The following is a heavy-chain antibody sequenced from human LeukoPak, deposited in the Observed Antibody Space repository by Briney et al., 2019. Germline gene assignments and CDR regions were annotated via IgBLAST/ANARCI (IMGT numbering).Heavy chain of an antibody. J-gene: IGHJ5*02. CDR1: GGTFSSYA. CDR2: IISIFGTA. D-gene: IGHD6-13*01. V-gene: IGHV1-69*01. Sequence: AASVKVSCKASGGTFSSYAISWVRQAPGQGLEWMGGIISIFGTANYAQKFQGRVTITADESTSTAYMELSSLRSEDTAVYYCATGRGLYSSSWYGNWFDPWGQGTLVTVSS. CDR3: ATGRGLYSSSWYGNWFDP.